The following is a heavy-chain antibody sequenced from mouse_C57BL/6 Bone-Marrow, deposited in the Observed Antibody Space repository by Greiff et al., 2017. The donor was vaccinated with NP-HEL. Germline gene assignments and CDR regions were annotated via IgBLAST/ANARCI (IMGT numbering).Heavy chain of an antibody. D-gene: IGHD2-3*01. Sequence: QVQLQQSGAELVKPGASVKLSCKASGYTFTSYWMQWVKQRPGQGLEWIGEIDPSDSYTNYNQKFKGKATLTVDTSSSTAYMQLSSLTSEDSAVYYCARRKGWLLRDYWGQGTTLTVSS. J-gene: IGHJ2*01. CDR1: GYTFTSYW. CDR2: IDPSDSYT. V-gene: IGHV1-50*01. CDR3: ARRKGWLLRDY.